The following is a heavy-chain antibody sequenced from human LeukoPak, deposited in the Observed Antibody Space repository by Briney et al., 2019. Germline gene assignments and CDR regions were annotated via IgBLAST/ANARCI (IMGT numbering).Heavy chain of an antibody. CDR1: GGSISSSNW. Sequence: TSGTLSLTCAVSGGSISSSNWWSWVRQPPGKGLEWIGEIYHSGSTNYNPSLKSRVTISVDKSKNQFSLRLSSVTAADTAVYYCARDLIAVSLYYFDYWGQGTQVTVSS. D-gene: IGHD6-19*01. J-gene: IGHJ4*02. CDR2: IYHSGST. CDR3: ARDLIAVSLYYFDY. V-gene: IGHV4-4*02.